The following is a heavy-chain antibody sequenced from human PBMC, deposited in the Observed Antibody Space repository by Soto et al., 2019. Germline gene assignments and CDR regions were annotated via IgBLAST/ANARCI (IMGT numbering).Heavy chain of an antibody. Sequence: PSETLSLTCTVSGGSISSYYWSWIRQPPGKGLEWIGYIYYSGSTNYNPSLKSRVTISVDTSKNQFSLKLSSVTAADTAVYYCARRVYGDYWYFDLWGRGTLVTVSS. V-gene: IGHV4-59*01. CDR1: GGSISSYY. CDR2: IYYSGST. D-gene: IGHD4-17*01. CDR3: ARRVYGDYWYFDL. J-gene: IGHJ2*01.